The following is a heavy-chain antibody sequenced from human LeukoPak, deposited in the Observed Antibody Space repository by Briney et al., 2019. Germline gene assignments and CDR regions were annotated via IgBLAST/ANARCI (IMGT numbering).Heavy chain of an antibody. D-gene: IGHD4-17*01. J-gene: IGHJ4*02. CDR3: ARMTTGHDF. Sequence: SETLSLTCAVSGTSFGSYYWSWIRQPPGKGLEWIGEVNHSGYTNDNPSLKSRVTISVGTSKNQFSLRLRSVTAADTGVYFCARMTTGHDFWGQGTLVTVSS. CDR1: GTSFGSYY. CDR2: VNHSGYT. V-gene: IGHV4-34*01.